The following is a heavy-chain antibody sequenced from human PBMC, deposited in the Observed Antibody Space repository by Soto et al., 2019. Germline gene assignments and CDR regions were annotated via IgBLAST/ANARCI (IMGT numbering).Heavy chain of an antibody. CDR1: GGTFSSYA. Sequence: SVKVSCKASGGTFSSYAISWVRQAPGQGLEWMGGIIPIFGTANYAQKFQGRVTITADESTSTAYMELSSLRSEDTAVYYCARCIAAALYYYGMDVWGQGTTVTVSS. J-gene: IGHJ6*02. V-gene: IGHV1-69*13. CDR2: IIPIFGTA. D-gene: IGHD6-6*01. CDR3: ARCIAAALYYYGMDV.